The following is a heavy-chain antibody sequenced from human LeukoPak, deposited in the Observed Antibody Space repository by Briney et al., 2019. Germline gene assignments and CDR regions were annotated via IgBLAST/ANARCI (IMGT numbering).Heavy chain of an antibody. CDR1: GYTFTGYY. D-gene: IGHD3-3*01. Sequence: GASVKASCKASGYTFTGYYMHWVRQAPGQGLEWMGWINPNSGGTNYAQKFQGRVTMTRDTSISTAYMELSRLRSDDTAVYYCARDRYDFWSGANDYWGQGTLVTVSS. V-gene: IGHV1-2*02. CDR3: ARDRYDFWSGANDY. J-gene: IGHJ4*02. CDR2: INPNSGGT.